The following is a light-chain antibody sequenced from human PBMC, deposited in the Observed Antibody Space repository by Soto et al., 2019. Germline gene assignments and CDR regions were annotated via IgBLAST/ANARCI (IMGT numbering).Light chain of an antibody. CDR3: SSYTSSSTRV. CDR1: SSDVGDYNY. V-gene: IGLV2-14*01. Sequence: QSALTQPASVSGSPGQSITISCTGTSSDVGDYNYVSWYQQHPGKAPKLVIFDVSDRPSGVSNRFSGSKSGNTASLTFSGLQAEDEADYYCSSYTSSSTRVFGTGTKLTVL. J-gene: IGLJ1*01. CDR2: DVS.